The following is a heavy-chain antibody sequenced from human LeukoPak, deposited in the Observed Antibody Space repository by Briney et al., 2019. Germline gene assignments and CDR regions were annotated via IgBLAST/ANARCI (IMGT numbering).Heavy chain of an antibody. D-gene: IGHD2-21*02. CDR1: GFTFSSYA. Sequence: PGGSLRLSCAASGFTFSSYAMSWVRQSPGKGLEWVSGISGSGSSTYYADSVKGRFTISRDNSKNTLYLQMNSLRAEDTAVYYCAKLVVVVTADDAFDIWGQGTMVTVSS. J-gene: IGHJ3*02. CDR2: ISGSGSST. V-gene: IGHV3-23*01. CDR3: AKLVVVVTADDAFDI.